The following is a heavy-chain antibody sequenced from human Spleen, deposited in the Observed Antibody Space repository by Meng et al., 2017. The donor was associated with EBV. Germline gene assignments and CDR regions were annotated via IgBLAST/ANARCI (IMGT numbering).Heavy chain of an antibody. CDR3: AGGWPGLVDP. D-gene: IGHD3-16*01. V-gene: IGHV4-4*02. J-gene: IGHJ5*02. CDR1: GGSISSNNW. Sequence: QGQRQEWGPGLVKPSETLSLTGAVSGGSISSNNWWSWVRQPPGKGLEWIGEISHTGRTNYNPSLKSRVTMSVDKSKNQFSLKLTSVTAADTAVYYCAGGWPGLVDPWGQGTLVTVSS. CDR2: ISHTGRT.